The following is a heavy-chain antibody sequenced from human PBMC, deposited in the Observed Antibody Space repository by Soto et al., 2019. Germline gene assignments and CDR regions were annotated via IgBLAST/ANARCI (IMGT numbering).Heavy chain of an antibody. V-gene: IGHV4-39*01. D-gene: IGHD2-21*01. J-gene: IGHJ5*01. CDR2: VSHNGGA. CDR1: GVSIHNSHSF. Sequence: QVHLQESGPGLVKPSETLSLTCTVSGVSIHNSHSFWAWIRQPPGKGLQFIASVSHNGGAHYNSSLKSRVTISVDTANNQVSLRMRSLTAADTAFYYCGRVVEGATRHTDPDSWGQGILVTVSS. CDR3: GRVVEGATRHTDPDS.